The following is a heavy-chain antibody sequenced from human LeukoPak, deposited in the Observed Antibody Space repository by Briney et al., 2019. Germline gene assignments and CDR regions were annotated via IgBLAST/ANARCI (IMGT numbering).Heavy chain of an antibody. D-gene: IGHD1-26*01. Sequence: ASVKVSCKASGYTFTSYGISWVRQAPGQGLEWMGWISAYNGNTNYAQKLQGRVTMTTDTSTSTAYMELRSLRSDDTAVYYCAREGSYYPLAFYYYYYYGMDVWGQGTTVTVSS. CDR2: ISAYNGNT. J-gene: IGHJ6*02. CDR1: GYTFTSYG. CDR3: AREGSYYPLAFYYYYYYGMDV. V-gene: IGHV1-18*01.